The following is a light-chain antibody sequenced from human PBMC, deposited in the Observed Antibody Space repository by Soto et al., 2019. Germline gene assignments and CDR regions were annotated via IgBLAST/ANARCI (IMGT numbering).Light chain of an antibody. CDR1: QSVSSSY. CDR2: GAS. J-gene: IGKJ5*01. Sequence: EIVLTQSPGTLSLSPGERATLSCRASQSVSSSYLAWYQQKPGQAPRLLIYGASSRATGIPDRFSGSGSGTDFTLTISRLEPEDFAVYYCQHRSNWPPLTFGQGTRLEIK. CDR3: QHRSNWPPLT. V-gene: IGKV3D-20*02.